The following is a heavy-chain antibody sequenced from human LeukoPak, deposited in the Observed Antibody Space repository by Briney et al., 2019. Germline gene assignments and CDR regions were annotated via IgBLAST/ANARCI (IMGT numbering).Heavy chain of an antibody. CDR1: AASLSGFY. J-gene: IGHJ4*02. D-gene: IGHD6-6*01. CDR3: ARLHGRPSMAPLRRKDEYYFDY. Sequence: SQSLSLTCAVYAASLSGFYSGWVSPPPGKGMEWVGEIHHSGGPNYNPSLKSRVTIAVDTCKNQFSLKLTSVTAADTAVYYWARLHGRPSMAPLRRKDEYYFDYWGQGTLVTVPS. CDR2: IHHSGGP. V-gene: IGHV4-34*01.